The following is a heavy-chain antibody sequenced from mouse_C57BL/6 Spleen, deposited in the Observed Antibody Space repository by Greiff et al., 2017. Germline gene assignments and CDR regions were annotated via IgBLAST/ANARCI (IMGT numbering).Heavy chain of an antibody. D-gene: IGHD2-4*01. V-gene: IGHV1-85*01. J-gene: IGHJ2*01. Sequence: QVQLQQSGPELVKPGASVKLSCKASGYTFTSYDINWVKQRPGQGLEWIGWIYPRDGSTKYNEKFKGKATLTVDTSSSTAYMELHSLTSEDSAVYFCARERVPYDSYYFDYWGQGTTLTVSS. CDR1: GYTFTSYD. CDR2: IYPRDGST. CDR3: ARERVPYDSYYFDY.